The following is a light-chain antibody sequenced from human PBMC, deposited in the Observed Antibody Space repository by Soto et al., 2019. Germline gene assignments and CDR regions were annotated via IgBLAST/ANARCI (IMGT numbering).Light chain of an antibody. Sequence: QSALTQPRSVSGSPGQSVTISCTGTSSDVGGYNYVSWYQQHPGRAPKFMIYDVTKRPSGVPDRFSGSKSGNTASLTISGLQVEDEADYYCCSYAGSYFVFGTRTKVTVL. J-gene: IGLJ1*01. CDR1: SSDVGGYNY. CDR2: DVT. CDR3: CSYAGSYFV. V-gene: IGLV2-11*01.